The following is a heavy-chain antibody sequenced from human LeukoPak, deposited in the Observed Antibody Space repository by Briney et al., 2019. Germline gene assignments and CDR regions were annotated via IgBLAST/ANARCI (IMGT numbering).Heavy chain of an antibody. Sequence: PGGSLRLSCAASGFTFNNYAIHWVRQAPGKGLEWVAVISYDGNKKYYADSVRGRFTISRDNSNYTLFLHMNSLRAEDTAVYYCARGRGSTSSYFGYWGQGTLVTVSS. CDR1: GFTFNNYA. CDR3: ARGRGSTSSYFGY. CDR2: ISYDGNKK. V-gene: IGHV3-30*04. J-gene: IGHJ4*02. D-gene: IGHD2-2*01.